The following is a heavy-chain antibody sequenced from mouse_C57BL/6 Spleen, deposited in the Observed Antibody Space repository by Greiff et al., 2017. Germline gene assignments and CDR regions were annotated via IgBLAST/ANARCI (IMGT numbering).Heavy chain of an antibody. D-gene: IGHD1-1*01. CDR3: TSYYYGSSYVDYYYAMDY. Sequence: DVKLVESGEGLVKPGGSLKLSCAASGFTFSSYAMSWVRQTPEKRLEWVAYISSGGDYIYYADTVKGRFTISRDNARNTLYLQMSSLKSEDTAMYYCTSYYYGSSYVDYYYAMDYWGQGTSVTVSS. J-gene: IGHJ4*01. V-gene: IGHV5-9-1*02. CDR2: ISSGGDYI. CDR1: GFTFSSYA.